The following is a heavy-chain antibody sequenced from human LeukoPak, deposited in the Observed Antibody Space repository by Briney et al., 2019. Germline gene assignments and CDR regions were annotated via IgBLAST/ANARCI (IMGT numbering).Heavy chain of an antibody. CDR3: TTGIKTADH. Sequence: GGSLRLSCTTSGVTFGEYAMSWVRQAPGKGLEWVGFIRSKPYGGTTEYAGSVKGRFTISRDDSKSIAYLQMNSLKTEDTAVYYCTTGIKTADHWGQGTLVTVSS. V-gene: IGHV3-49*04. CDR2: IRSKPYGGTT. CDR1: GVTFGEYA. J-gene: IGHJ4*02. D-gene: IGHD2-15*01.